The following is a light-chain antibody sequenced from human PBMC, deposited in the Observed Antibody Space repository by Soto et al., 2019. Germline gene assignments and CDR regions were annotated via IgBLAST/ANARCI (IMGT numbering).Light chain of an antibody. V-gene: IGKV3-20*01. CDR3: QHYGSAGT. Sequence: EIVLTQSPGTLSLSPGERATLSCRASQSVDSSYLAWYQQKPGQAPRLLIYGASSGATGIPDRFSGSGSGTDFTLTISRLEPEDFAVYHCQHYGSAGTFGQGTKVEIK. CDR2: GAS. J-gene: IGKJ1*01. CDR1: QSVDSSY.